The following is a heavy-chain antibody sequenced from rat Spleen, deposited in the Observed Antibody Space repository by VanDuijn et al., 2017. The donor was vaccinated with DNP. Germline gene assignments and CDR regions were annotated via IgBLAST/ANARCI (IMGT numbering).Heavy chain of an antibody. V-gene: IGHV5-25*01. CDR3: ARHSDLTTRKSDYYAMDA. Sequence: EVQLVESGGGLVQPGRSMKLSCAASGFTFSNYYMAWVRQAPAKGLEWVAAISTSGGAAYYRDSVKGRFTISRDNAKSNLYLQMDSLRSEDAATYYCARHSDLTTRKSDYYAMDAWGQGTSVTVSS. D-gene: IGHD1-4*01. CDR2: ISTSGGAA. CDR1: GFTFSNYY. J-gene: IGHJ4*01.